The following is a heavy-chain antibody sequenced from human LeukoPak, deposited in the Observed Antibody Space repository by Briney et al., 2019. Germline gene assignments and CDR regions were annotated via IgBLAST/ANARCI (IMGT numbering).Heavy chain of an antibody. D-gene: IGHD3-10*01. V-gene: IGHV3-20*04. CDR3: ARDQVRGLSDY. CDR1: GFTFSSYG. J-gene: IGHJ4*02. CDR2: VNWNGVST. Sequence: GGSLRLSCAASGFTFSSYGMHWVRQAPGKGLEWVSGVNWNGVSTGYADSVKGRFTISRDNAKNSLYLQMNSLRAEDTALYYCARDQVRGLSDYWGQGTLVTVSS.